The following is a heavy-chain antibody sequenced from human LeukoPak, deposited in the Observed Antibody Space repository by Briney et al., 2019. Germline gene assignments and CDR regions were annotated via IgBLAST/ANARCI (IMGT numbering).Heavy chain of an antibody. Sequence: GGSLRLSCAASGFTVSSNYMSWVRQAPGKGLEWVAVISYDGGNKYYADSVKGRFTISRDNSKNTLYLQMNSLRSDDTAVYYCAKDYYDFWSGGYYYYYGMDVWGQGTTVTVSS. D-gene: IGHD3-3*01. CDR3: AKDYYDFWSGGYYYYYGMDV. V-gene: IGHV3-30*18. J-gene: IGHJ6*02. CDR2: ISYDGGNK. CDR1: GFTVSSNY.